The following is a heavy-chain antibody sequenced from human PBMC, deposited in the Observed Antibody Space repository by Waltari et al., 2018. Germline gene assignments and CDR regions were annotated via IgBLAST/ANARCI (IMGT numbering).Heavy chain of an antibody. D-gene: IGHD3-10*01. Sequence: QVQLVQSGAEVKKPGSSVKVSCKASGGTFSSYAISWVRQAPGQGLEWMVGIIPIFGTANYAQKFQGRVTITADESTSTAYMELSSLRSEDTAVYYCASWDYYGSGSRNWFDPWGQGTLVTVSS. J-gene: IGHJ5*02. V-gene: IGHV1-69*12. CDR3: ASWDYYGSGSRNWFDP. CDR1: GGTFSSYA. CDR2: IIPIFGTA.